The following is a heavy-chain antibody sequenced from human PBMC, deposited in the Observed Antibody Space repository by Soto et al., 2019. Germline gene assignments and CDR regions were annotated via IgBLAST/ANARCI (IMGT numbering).Heavy chain of an antibody. V-gene: IGHV3-23*01. CDR2: ISGSGGST. CDR3: AKYSSGWYYPFDY. CDR1: GFTFSSYA. D-gene: IGHD6-19*01. Sequence: EVQLFESGGGLVQPGGSLRLSCAASGFTFSSYAKSWVRQAPGKGLEWVSAISGSGGSTYYADSVKGRFTISRDNSKNTLYLQMNSLRAEDTAVYYCAKYSSGWYYPFDYWGQGTLVTVSS. J-gene: IGHJ4*02.